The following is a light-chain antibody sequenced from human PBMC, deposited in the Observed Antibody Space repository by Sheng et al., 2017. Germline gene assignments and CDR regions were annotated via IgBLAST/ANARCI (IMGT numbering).Light chain of an antibody. CDR1: QSFSSSY. J-gene: IGKJ1*01. CDR3: QQYLGSPRT. Sequence: EIVLTQSPGTLSVSPGERATLSCRASQSFSSSYLTWYQQKPGQAPRLLIYGASTRATGIPDRFRGTGSGTDFTLTINRLEPEDFAVYYCQQYLGSPRTFGQGTKVEI. CDR2: GAS. V-gene: IGKV3-20*01.